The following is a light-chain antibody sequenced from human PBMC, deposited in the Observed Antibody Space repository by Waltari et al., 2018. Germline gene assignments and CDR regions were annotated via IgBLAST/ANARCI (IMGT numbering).Light chain of an antibody. V-gene: IGKV1-16*01. CDR2: DAS. J-gene: IGKJ1*01. CDR1: QGIYND. Sequence: DIQMTQSPSSLSASVGDRVTITCRASQGIYNDLVWFQQKPGRAPKSLIYDASSLKNGVPSRFSGSGSGTDFSLTISSLQPEDFATYYCQQYNLYPLTFGQGTKVELK. CDR3: QQYNLYPLT.